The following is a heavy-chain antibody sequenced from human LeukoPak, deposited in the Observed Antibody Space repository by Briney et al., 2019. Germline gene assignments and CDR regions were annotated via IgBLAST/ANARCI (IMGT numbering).Heavy chain of an antibody. J-gene: IGHJ4*02. CDR2: ISAYNGNT. D-gene: IGHD3-3*01. V-gene: IGHV1-18*01. CDR1: GYTFTSYG. Sequence: ASVKVSCKASGYTFTSYGISWLRQAPGQGLEWMGWISAYNGNTNYAQKLQGRVTMTTDTSTSTAYMELRSLRSDDTAVYYCAREGYVNYDFWSGSDTYDYWGQGTLVTVSS. CDR3: AREGYVNYDFWSGSDTYDY.